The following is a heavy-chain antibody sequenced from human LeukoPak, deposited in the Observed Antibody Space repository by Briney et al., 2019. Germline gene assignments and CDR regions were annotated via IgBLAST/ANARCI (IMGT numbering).Heavy chain of an antibody. CDR2: IYYSGST. CDR3: ARGGEIAAAGAHRKKYFQH. D-gene: IGHD6-13*01. J-gene: IGHJ1*01. CDR1: GGSISSGGYY. Sequence: PSQTLSLTCTVSGGSISSGGYYWSWIRQHPGKGLEWIGYIYYSGSTYYNPSLKSRVTISVDTSKNRFSLKLSSVTAADTAVYYCARGGEIAAAGAHRKKYFQHWGQGTLVTVSS. V-gene: IGHV4-31*03.